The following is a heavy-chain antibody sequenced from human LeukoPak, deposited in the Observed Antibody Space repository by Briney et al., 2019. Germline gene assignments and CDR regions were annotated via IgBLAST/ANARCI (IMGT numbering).Heavy chain of an antibody. CDR1: GGSISSSSYY. J-gene: IGHJ4*02. D-gene: IGHD1-1*01. Sequence: PSETLSLTCTVSGGSISSSSYYWGWIRQPPGKGLEWIGSIYYSGSTYYNPSLKSRVTISVDTSKNQFSLKLSSVTAADTAVYYCARRKRLEGPDYWGQGTLVTVSS. V-gene: IGHV4-39*01. CDR2: IYYSGST. CDR3: ARRKRLEGPDY.